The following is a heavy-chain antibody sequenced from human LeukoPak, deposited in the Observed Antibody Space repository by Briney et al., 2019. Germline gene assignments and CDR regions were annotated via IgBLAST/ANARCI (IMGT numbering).Heavy chain of an antibody. Sequence: GGSLRLSCAASGFTFSGSAMHWVRQASGKGLEWVGHIRSKVNNYETAYGESVKGRFTISRDDSKNTAFLQMRNLKAGDTAVCYCSRQLRSGYSGDPYYNYMDVWGKGTTVTVSS. V-gene: IGHV3-73*01. D-gene: IGHD5-12*01. J-gene: IGHJ6*03. CDR2: IRSKVNNYET. CDR1: GFTFSGSA. CDR3: SRQLRSGYSGDPYYNYMDV.